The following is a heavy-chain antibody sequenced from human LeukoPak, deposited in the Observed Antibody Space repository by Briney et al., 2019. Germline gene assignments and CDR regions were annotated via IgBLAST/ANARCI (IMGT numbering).Heavy chain of an antibody. V-gene: IGHV3-23*01. D-gene: IGHD3-9*01. CDR3: TRDLMDYDVSTGLHHYYMDV. CDR1: GFTFSSYA. J-gene: IGHJ6*02. CDR2: ISGSGDST. Sequence: GGSLRLSCAASGFTFSSYAMGWVRQAPGKGLEWVSAISGSGDSTFYADSVKGRFTISRDNSKNTLYLQMNTLRVEDTAVYYCTRDLMDYDVSTGLHHYYMDVWGQGTTVTVSS.